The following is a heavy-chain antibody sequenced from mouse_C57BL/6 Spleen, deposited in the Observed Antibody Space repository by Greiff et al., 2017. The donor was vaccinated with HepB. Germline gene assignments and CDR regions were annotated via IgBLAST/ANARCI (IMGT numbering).Heavy chain of an antibody. Sequence: QVQLKQPGAELVRPGSSVKLSCKASGYTFTSYWMDWVKQRPGQGLEWIGNIYPSDSETHYNQKFKDKATLTVDKSSSTAYMQLSSLTSEDSAVYYCARGGAAQASWFAYWGQGTLVTVSA. CDR1: GYTFTSYW. V-gene: IGHV1-61*01. J-gene: IGHJ3*01. CDR2: IYPSDSET. D-gene: IGHD3-2*02. CDR3: ARGGAAQASWFAY.